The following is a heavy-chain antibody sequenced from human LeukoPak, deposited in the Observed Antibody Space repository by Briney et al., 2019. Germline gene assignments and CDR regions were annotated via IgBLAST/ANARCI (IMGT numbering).Heavy chain of an antibody. D-gene: IGHD2-15*01. CDR1: GGTFSIYA. CDR3: ARAGEYCSGGSCYSGVYFDY. Sequence: SVKVSCEASGGTFSIYAVSWVRQAPGQGLEWMGGIIPIFGKADYAQKFQDRVTITADESTSTAYMELSSLRSEDTALYYCARAGEYCSGGSCYSGVYFDYWGQGTLVTVSS. CDR2: IIPIFGKA. V-gene: IGHV1-69*13. J-gene: IGHJ4*02.